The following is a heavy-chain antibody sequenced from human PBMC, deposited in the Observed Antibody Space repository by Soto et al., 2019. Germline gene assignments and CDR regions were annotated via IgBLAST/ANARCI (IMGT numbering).Heavy chain of an antibody. CDR3: ANGVHYYDSSDVRRLSGMDV. J-gene: IGHJ6*02. Sequence: PGGSLRLSCAASGFTFSSYGMHWVRQAPGKGLEWVVVISYDGSNKYYADSLKGRFTISRDNSKNTLYLQMNSLRAEDTAVYYCANGVHYYDSSDVRRLSGMDVWGQGTTVTVSS. V-gene: IGHV3-30*18. CDR1: GFTFSSYG. CDR2: ISYDGSNK. D-gene: IGHD3-22*01.